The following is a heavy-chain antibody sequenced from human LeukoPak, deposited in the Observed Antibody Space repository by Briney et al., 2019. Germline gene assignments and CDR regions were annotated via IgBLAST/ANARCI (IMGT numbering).Heavy chain of an antibody. D-gene: IGHD6-19*01. CDR1: GYTFTIHG. J-gene: IGHJ4*02. V-gene: IGHV1-18*04. CDR3: ARDPGSAWYDY. Sequence: ASVKVSFKASGYTFTIHGFTWVRQAPGQGLEWMGSISTSNGNRIYAQTLQGRVTITTDTSTSTAFMELRSLRSDDTAVYYCARDPGSAWYDYWGQGTLVTVSS. CDR2: ISTSNGNR.